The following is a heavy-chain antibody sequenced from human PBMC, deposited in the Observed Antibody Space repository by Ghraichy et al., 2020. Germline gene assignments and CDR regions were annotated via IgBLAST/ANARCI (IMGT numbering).Heavy chain of an antibody. J-gene: IGHJ4*02. Sequence: GGSLRLSCAASGFTFSSHCMNWVRQAPGKGLEWVANINQDGSEKYYVDSVKGRFTISRDNAKNALYLQMNSLRAEDTAVYYCARARITMVRGVIIQYEPHDYWGQGTLVTVSS. CDR1: GFTFSSHC. CDR2: INQDGSEK. CDR3: ARARITMVRGVIIQYEPHDY. D-gene: IGHD3-10*01. V-gene: IGHV3-7*03.